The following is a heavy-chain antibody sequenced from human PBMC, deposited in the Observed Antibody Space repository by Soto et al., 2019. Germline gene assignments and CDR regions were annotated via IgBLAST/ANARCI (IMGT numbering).Heavy chain of an antibody. J-gene: IGHJ3*02. CDR1: GFSLSAPTVG. CDR2: IFWNPDK. Sequence: QITLKESGPTLVEPTQTLTLTCTFSGFSLSAPTVGVAWICQPPGKALEWLAVIFWNPDKRYSPSPKNRLTITKDTARNQVVLTMTNMDPVDTATYYCAHLMITYGGVLADDAFDIWGPGTMVTVSS. CDR3: AHLMITYGGVLADDAFDI. D-gene: IGHD3-16*02. V-gene: IGHV2-5*01.